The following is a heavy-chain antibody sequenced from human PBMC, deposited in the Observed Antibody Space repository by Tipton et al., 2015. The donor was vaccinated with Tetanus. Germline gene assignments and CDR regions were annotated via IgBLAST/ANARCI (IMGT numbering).Heavy chain of an antibody. Sequence: SLRLSCATSGLFFKNAWMNWVRQAPGKGLEWVGRVKNKADGGTTDYSVRVKDRFSTTKDDSKSTLYLQMNSLTTVDTAVYFCYTSGIVGAGRRVNYWGRGTRVTVSS. J-gene: IGHJ4*02. V-gene: IGHV3-15*07. D-gene: IGHD2-15*01. CDR3: YTSGIVGAGRRVNY. CDR2: VKNKADGGTT. CDR1: GLFFKNAW.